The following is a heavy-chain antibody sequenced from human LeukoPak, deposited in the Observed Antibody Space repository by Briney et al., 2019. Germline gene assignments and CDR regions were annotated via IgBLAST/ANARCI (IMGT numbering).Heavy chain of an antibody. J-gene: IGHJ6*04. V-gene: IGHV1-18*01. D-gene: IGHD3-3*01. CDR2: ISAYNGNT. CDR3: ARNGGRITIFGVVSRMDV. CDR1: GYTFTSYG. Sequence: ASVKLSCKASGYTFTSYGISWVRQAPGQGLEWMGWISAYNGNTNYAQKLQGRVTMTTDTSTSTAYMERRSLRSDDTAVYCCARNGGRITIFGVVSRMDVWGKGTTVTVSS.